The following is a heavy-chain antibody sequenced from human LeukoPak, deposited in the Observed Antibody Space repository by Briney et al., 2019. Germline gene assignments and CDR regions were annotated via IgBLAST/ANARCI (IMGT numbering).Heavy chain of an antibody. CDR1: DDSITMYY. V-gene: IGHV4-59*01. CDR3: ARGRVSSSTWYSTYYYYFYMDV. D-gene: IGHD1-1*01. Sequence: PPETLSLTCSVSDDSITMYYWSWIRQPPGKGLEWVGYVDHTGSTNFNPSLYGRVSISRDTTKNLFSLRLRSVTAADTAVYFCARGRVSSSTWYSTYYYYFYMDVWGKGTTVTISS. CDR2: VDHTGST. J-gene: IGHJ6*03.